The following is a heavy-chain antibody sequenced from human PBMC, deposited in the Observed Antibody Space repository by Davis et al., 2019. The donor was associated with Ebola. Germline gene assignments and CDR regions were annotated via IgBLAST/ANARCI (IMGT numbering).Heavy chain of an antibody. D-gene: IGHD6-6*01. CDR3: AREPTSSSPEVGGMDV. Sequence: AASVKVSCKASGYTFTVFDVNWVRQAPGQGLEWMGWINTNTGNPTYAQGFTGRFVFSLDTSVSTAYLQISSLKAEDTAVYYCAREPTSSSPEVGGMDVWGQGTTVTVSS. V-gene: IGHV7-4-1*02. CDR2: INTNTGNP. CDR1: GYTFTVFD. J-gene: IGHJ6*02.